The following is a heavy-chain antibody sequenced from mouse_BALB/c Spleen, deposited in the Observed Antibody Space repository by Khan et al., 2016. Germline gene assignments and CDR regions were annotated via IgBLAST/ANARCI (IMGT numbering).Heavy chain of an antibody. CDR1: GYSITSDYA. Sequence: QLQESGPGLVKPSQSLSLTCNVTGYSITSDYAWNWIRQFPGNKLEWMGYKTYSGDTPYNPSLKSRISITRDTSKNHLFLHLTSVTAEDTATYYCAREDYSWFSYWGQGTLVTVSA. V-gene: IGHV3-2*02. J-gene: IGHJ3*01. D-gene: IGHD1-1*02. CDR2: KTYSGDT. CDR3: AREDYSWFSY.